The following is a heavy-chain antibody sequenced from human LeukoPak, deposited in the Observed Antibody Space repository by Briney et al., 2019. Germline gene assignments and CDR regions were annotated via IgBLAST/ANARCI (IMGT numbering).Heavy chain of an antibody. V-gene: IGHV3-73*01. CDR3: ATARAAYGGTYYFDY. Sequence: GGALKLSCAASGFSFSGSDMHWVRQASGKGLEWVGRITTKAHNYAPAYGASVKGRFTVSRDDSKNTAYLQMNSLRAEDTAVYYCATARAAYGGTYYFDYWGQVTLVTVSS. J-gene: IGHJ4*02. CDR1: GFSFSGSD. CDR2: ITTKAHNYAP. D-gene: IGHD4-23*01.